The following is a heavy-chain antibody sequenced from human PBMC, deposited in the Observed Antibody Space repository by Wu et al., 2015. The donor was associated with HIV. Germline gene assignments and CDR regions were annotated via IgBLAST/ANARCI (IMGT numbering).Heavy chain of an antibody. CDR3: VRGARGMPKGAFDI. J-gene: IGHJ3*02. CDR1: GYSFIAYF. D-gene: IGHD3-16*01. V-gene: IGHV1-2*02. CDR2: LNPRTGAT. Sequence: QVQLVQSGAEVKRPGASVRVSCKTSGYSFIAYFLHWVRQVPGQGLEFVGRLNPRTGATDLAQKFQGRVAVTTDTSISTVYLELSSLTSDDTAVYYCVRGARGMPKGAFDIWGQGTLVIVSS.